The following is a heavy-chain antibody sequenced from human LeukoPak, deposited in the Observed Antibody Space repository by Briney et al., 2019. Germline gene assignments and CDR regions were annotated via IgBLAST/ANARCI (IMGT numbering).Heavy chain of an antibody. Sequence: GVSLRLSCAASGFSFSNYDMHWVRQATGKGLEWVSAIGNGGDTHYTGSVKGRFTISRENAKNSLYLQMNSLRAGDTAVYYCARGNILTGYDYWGQGTLVTVSS. CDR1: GFSFSNYD. D-gene: IGHD3-9*01. J-gene: IGHJ4*02. CDR3: ARGNILTGYDY. V-gene: IGHV3-13*04. CDR2: IGNGGDT.